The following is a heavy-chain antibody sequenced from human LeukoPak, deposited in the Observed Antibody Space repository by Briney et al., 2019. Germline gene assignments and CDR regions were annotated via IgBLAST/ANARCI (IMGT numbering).Heavy chain of an antibody. CDR2: IKSKTDGGTT. CDR1: GFTFSNAW. J-gene: IGHJ1*01. D-gene: IGHD3-22*01. Sequence: PGGSLRLSCAASGFTFSNAWMSWVRQAPGKGLEWVGRIKSKTDGGTTDYAAPVEGRFTISRDDSKNTLYLQMNSLKTEDTAVYYCTTDLRPYYDSSGYTGPRVQYFQHWGQGTLVTVSS. V-gene: IGHV3-15*01. CDR3: TTDLRPYYDSSGYTGPRVQYFQH.